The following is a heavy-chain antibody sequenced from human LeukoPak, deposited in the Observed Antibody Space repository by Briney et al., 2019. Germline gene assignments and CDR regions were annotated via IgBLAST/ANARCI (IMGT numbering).Heavy chain of an antibody. CDR3: AREKSLVRGDAVDV. CDR1: GFTFGSYE. D-gene: IGHD3-3*02. CDR2: ITGTRHAL. V-gene: IGHV3-48*03. J-gene: IGHJ3*01. Sequence: GGSLRLSCAASGFTFGSYEMNLCRQAPGKGREWRSYITGTRHALYYAASVNVRFTISRDNARNSLYLQMNSLTAEDTAVYYCAREKSLVRGDAVDVWGQGTLVTVSS.